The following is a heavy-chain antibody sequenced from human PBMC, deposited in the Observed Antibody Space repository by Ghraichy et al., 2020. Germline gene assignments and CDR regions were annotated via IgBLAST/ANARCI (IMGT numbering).Heavy chain of an antibody. CDR1: GFTFSTYW. CDR3: ARDSRDRPAVGTFDY. D-gene: IGHD6-13*01. CDR2: IKGEGTER. J-gene: IGHJ4*02. V-gene: IGHV3-7*03. Sequence: GGSLRLSCEASGFTFSTYWVTWVRQAPGRGLEWLANIKGEGTERYYADSLKGRLTISRDNAKNSLFLQMDSLRAEDTAVYYCARDSRDRPAVGTFDYWGQGTRVTVSA.